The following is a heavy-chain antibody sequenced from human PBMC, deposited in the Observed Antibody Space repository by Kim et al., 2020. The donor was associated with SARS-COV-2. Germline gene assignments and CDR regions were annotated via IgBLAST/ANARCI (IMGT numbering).Heavy chain of an antibody. V-gene: IGHV1-69*04. CDR3: ARVLDIVVVPAAMGEGWFDP. J-gene: IGHJ5*02. D-gene: IGHD2-2*03. CDR1: GGTFSSYA. Sequence: SVKVSCKASGGTFSSYAISWVRQAPGQGLEWMGRIIPILGIANYAQKFQGRVTITADKSTSTAYMELSSLRSEDTAVYYCARVLDIVVVPAAMGEGWFDPWGQGTLVTVSS. CDR2: IIPILGIA.